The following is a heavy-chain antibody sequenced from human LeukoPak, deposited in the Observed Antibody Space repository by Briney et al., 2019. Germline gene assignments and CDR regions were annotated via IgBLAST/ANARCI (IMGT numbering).Heavy chain of an antibody. J-gene: IGHJ4*02. CDR3: ARLDRTMVPDN. Sequence: GGSLRLSCAASGFTVSTKYMSWVRQAPGKGLEWVSVIYSGGSTYYADSVKGRFTISRDNSKNTLYLQMNSLRVEDTAVYCCARLDRTMVPDNWGQGTLVTVSS. CDR2: IYSGGST. CDR1: GFTVSTKY. V-gene: IGHV3-53*01. D-gene: IGHD5-18*01.